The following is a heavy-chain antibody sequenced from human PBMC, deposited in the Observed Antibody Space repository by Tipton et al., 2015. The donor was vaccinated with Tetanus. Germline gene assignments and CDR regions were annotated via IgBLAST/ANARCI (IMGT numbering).Heavy chain of an antibody. CDR2: ISGGGDET. J-gene: IGHJ4*02. CDR3: AKSLYGGTDY. D-gene: IGHD2-2*02. CDR1: GFPFSNFA. Sequence: SLRLSCAASGFPFSNFAMNWIRQSPLRGLEWVSGISGGGDETHYADSVKGRFTISRDNSKNTLYLQMNSLRAEDTAVYYCAKSLYGGTDYWGQGTLVTVSS. V-gene: IGHV3-23*01.